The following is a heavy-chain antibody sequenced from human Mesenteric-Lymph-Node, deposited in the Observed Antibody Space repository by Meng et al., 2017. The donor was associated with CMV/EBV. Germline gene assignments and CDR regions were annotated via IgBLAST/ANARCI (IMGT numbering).Heavy chain of an antibody. CDR3: ANDYGSGSYRFDY. CDR1: GGSVSNGDHS. D-gene: IGHD3-10*01. CDR2: IFYTGST. Sequence: SGGSVSNGDHSWSWVRQPPGRGVELLGYIFYTGSTYYNPSLKGRVTMSMDRSKNQFSLKLTSVTAADTAVYYCANDYGSGSYRFDYWGQGTLVTVSS. J-gene: IGHJ4*02. V-gene: IGHV4-30-2*01.